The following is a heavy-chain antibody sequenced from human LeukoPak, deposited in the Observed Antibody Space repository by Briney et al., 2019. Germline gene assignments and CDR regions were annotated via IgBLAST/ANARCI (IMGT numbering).Heavy chain of an antibody. CDR3: ARDCALQSGGDCYGDAFDI. CDR2: IYHSGST. Sequence: PSETLSLTCTVSGGSISSGGYYWSWIRQPPGKGLEWIGYIYHSGSTNYNPSLKSRVTISVDTSKNQFSLKLSSVTAADTAVYYCARDCALQSGGDCYGDAFDIWGQGTMVTVSS. V-gene: IGHV4-61*08. D-gene: IGHD2-21*01. J-gene: IGHJ3*02. CDR1: GGSISSGGYY.